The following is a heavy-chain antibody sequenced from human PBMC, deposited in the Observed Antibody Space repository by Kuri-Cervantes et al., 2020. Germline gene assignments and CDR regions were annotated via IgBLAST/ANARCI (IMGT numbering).Heavy chain of an antibody. CDR1: GGSISSNF. V-gene: IGHV4-59*12. CDR3: ARRPSVVGATRKKFYFDC. Sequence: ESLKISCTVSGGSISSNFWSWIRQSPGKGLEWIGYIYYSGSTNYNPSLKSRVTISVDKSKNQFSLKLSSVTAADTAVYFCARRPSVVGATRKKFYFDCWGQGSLVTVSS. CDR2: IYYSGST. D-gene: IGHD1-26*01. J-gene: IGHJ4*02.